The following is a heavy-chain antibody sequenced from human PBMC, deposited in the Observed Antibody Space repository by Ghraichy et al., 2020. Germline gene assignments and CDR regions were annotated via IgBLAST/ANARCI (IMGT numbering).Heavy chain of an antibody. V-gene: IGHV3-48*02. CDR3: ARDSSTPEARSGGFYNWFDP. Sequence: GGSLRLSCEASGFMFSSYSMNWVRQAPGKGLEWVSYISGNSKSIYYGDSVKGRFTISRDNAKNSLFLQMSSLRDEDTAVYYCARDSSTPEARSGGFYNWFDPWGQGTLVTVSS. CDR1: GFMFSSYS. J-gene: IGHJ5*02. D-gene: IGHD3-3*01. CDR2: ISGNSKSI.